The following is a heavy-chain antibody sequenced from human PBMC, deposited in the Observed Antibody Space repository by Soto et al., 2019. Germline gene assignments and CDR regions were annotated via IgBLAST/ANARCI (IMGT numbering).Heavy chain of an antibody. D-gene: IGHD2-15*01. V-gene: IGHV3-33*01. CDR3: ARDPGYCSGGSCYGVFDY. Sequence: QVQLVESGGGVVQPGRSLRLSCAASGFTFSSYGMHWVRQAPGKGLEWVAVIWYDGSNKYYADSVKGRFTISRDNSKNTLYLQMNSLRAEDTAAYYCARDPGYCSGGSCYGVFDYWGQGTLVTVSS. J-gene: IGHJ4*02. CDR2: IWYDGSNK. CDR1: GFTFSSYG.